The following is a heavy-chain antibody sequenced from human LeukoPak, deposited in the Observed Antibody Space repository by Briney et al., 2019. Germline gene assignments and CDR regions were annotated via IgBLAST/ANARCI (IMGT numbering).Heavy chain of an antibody. Sequence: GASVRVSCKASGYTFTSYGISGVRQAPGQGLEWMGWISAYNGNTNYAQKLQGRVTMTTDTSTSTAYMELRSLRSDDTAVYYCASAGGYYDSSGYYYVYQYFQHWGQGTLVTVSS. CDR3: ASAGGYYDSSGYYYVYQYFQH. J-gene: IGHJ1*01. D-gene: IGHD3-22*01. V-gene: IGHV1-18*01. CDR1: GYTFTSYG. CDR2: ISAYNGNT.